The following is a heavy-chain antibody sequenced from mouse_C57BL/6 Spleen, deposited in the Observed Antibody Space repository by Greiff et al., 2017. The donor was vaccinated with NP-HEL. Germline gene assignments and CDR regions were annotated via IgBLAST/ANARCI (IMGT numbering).Heavy chain of an antibody. J-gene: IGHJ3*01. D-gene: IGHD2-4*01. CDR1: GYTFTSYW. CDR3: ATFYYDYEDWFAY. V-gene: IGHV1-7*01. CDR2: INPSSGYT. Sequence: VQLQQSGAELAKPGASVKLSCKASGYTFTSYWMHWVKQRPGQGLEWIGYINPSSGYTKYNQKFKDKATLTADKSSSTAYMQLSSLTYEDSAVYYCATFYYDYEDWFAYWGQGTLVTVSA.